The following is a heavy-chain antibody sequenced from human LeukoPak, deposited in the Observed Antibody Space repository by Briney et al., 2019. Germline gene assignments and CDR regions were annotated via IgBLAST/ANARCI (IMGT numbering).Heavy chain of an antibody. Sequence: GGSLTLSCAASGFTFSSHGVSWVRQAPGKGLEWVSGIVGGAGGTYYADSVKGRFTISRDNSKNTLYLQMNSLRAEDTAVYYCAHGSMYQLDYWGQGTLVTVSS. CDR1: GFTFSSHG. CDR2: IVGGAGGT. CDR3: AHGSMYQLDY. D-gene: IGHD2-2*01. J-gene: IGHJ4*02. V-gene: IGHV3-23*01.